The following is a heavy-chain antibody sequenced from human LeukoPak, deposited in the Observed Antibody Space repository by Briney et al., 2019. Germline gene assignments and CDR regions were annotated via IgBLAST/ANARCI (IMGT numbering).Heavy chain of an antibody. D-gene: IGHD3-22*01. CDR1: GFTFSSYE. J-gene: IGHJ4*02. CDR3: GRVSGDSSGYLDY. Sequence: GGSLRLSCAASGFTFSSYEMNWVRQAPGKGLEWVSYISSSGSTIYYADSVKGRFTISRDNAKNSLYLQMNSPRAADTTVYYCGRVSGDSSGYLDYWGQGTLVTVSS. CDR2: ISSSGSTI. V-gene: IGHV3-48*03.